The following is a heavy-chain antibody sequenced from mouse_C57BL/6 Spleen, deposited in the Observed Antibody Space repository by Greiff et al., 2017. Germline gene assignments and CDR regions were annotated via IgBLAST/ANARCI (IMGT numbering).Heavy chain of an antibody. J-gene: IGHJ4*01. V-gene: IGHV1-82*01. D-gene: IGHD2-3*01. CDR2: IYPGDGDT. Sequence: VQVVESGPELVKPGASVKISCKASGYAFSSSWMNWVKQRPGKGLEWIGRIYPGDGDTNYNGKFKGKATLTADKSSSTAYMQLSSLTSADSAVYVCAKRNGGYYLFYAMDYWGQGTSVTVSS. CDR1: GYAFSSSW. CDR3: AKRNGGYYLFYAMDY.